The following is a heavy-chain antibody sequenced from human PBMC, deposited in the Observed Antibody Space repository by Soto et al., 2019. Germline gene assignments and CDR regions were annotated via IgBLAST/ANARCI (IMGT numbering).Heavy chain of an antibody. CDR2: INRDSTVI. J-gene: IGHJ4*02. V-gene: IGHV3-48*01. CDR1: GFSFSTHY. D-gene: IGHD3-16*01. CDR3: LNGDYY. Sequence: EEQLVESRGGLVQPGGSLRLSCAAAGFSFSTHYMNWVRQTPGKGLEWVSSINRDSTVIKYADSVKGPFTISRDNARNSLSLQMNSLRAEDTAVYYCLNGDYYVGPGTLVTVSS.